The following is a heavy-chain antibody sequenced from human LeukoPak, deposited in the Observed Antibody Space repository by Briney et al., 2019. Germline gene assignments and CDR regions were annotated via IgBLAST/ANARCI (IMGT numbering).Heavy chain of an antibody. Sequence: PGGSLRLSCAASGFTFSSYWMSWVRQPPGKGLEWVGRIKSKTDGGTTDYAAPVKGRFTISRDDSKNTLYLQMNSLKTEDTAVYYCTRRGYENAFDIWGQGTMVTVSS. CDR2: IKSKTDGGTT. CDR1: GFTFSSYW. CDR3: TRRGYENAFDI. V-gene: IGHV3-15*01. J-gene: IGHJ3*02. D-gene: IGHD5-12*01.